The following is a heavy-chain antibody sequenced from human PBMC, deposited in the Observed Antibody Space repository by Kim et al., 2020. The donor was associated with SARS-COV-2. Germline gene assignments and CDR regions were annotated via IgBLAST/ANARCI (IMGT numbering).Heavy chain of an antibody. D-gene: IGHD3-3*01. CDR2: MNPNSGNT. J-gene: IGHJ6*03. CDR3: ASGQYRYDFWSGGGARYYYVDV. CDR1: GYTFTSYD. Sequence: ASVKVSCKASGYTFTSYDINWVRQATGQGLEWMGWMNPNSGNTGYAQKFQGRVTMTSNTSISTAYMELSSLRSEDTAVDYWASGQYRYDFWSGGGARYYYVDVWGKGTTVTVSS. V-gene: IGHV1-8*01.